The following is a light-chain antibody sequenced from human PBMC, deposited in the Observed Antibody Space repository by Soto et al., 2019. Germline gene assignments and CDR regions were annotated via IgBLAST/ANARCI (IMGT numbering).Light chain of an antibody. CDR2: GAS. J-gene: IGKJ1*01. CDR3: QQYGSSSWT. V-gene: IGKV3-20*01. CDR1: QSVSSSY. Sequence: XSLSPGERATLSCRASQSVSSSYLAWYQQKPGQAPRLLIYGASSRATGIPDRFSGSGSETDFTITISRLEPEDFAVYYCQQYGSSSWTFGQGTKVEIK.